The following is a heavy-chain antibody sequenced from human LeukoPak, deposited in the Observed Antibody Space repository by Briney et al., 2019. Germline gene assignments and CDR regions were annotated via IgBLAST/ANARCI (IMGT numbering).Heavy chain of an antibody. CDR2: ISGSGTTT. Sequence: PGGSLRLSCTASGFTFGDYAMSWFRQAPGKGLEWVSSISGSGTTTYYAESVRGRFTISRDNSKNTVYLQMNSLRADDTALYYCARVLTLWFGALDYWGQGRMVSVFS. J-gene: IGHJ4*02. D-gene: IGHD3-10*01. CDR1: GFTFGDYA. CDR3: ARVLTLWFGALDY. V-gene: IGHV3-23*01.